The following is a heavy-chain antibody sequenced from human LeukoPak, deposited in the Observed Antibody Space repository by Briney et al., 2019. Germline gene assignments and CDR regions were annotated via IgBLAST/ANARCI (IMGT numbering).Heavy chain of an antibody. J-gene: IGHJ4*02. V-gene: IGHV3-23*01. CDR1: GFTFRTSG. Sequence: PGGSLRLSCAASGFTFRTSGMSWVRQAPGKGLEWVSAISGSGVSTYYADSVKGRFTISRDNSKNTLYLQMNSLRAEDTAVYYCARIADYYDSSGYNSVDYWGQGTLVTVSS. D-gene: IGHD3-22*01. CDR2: ISGSGVST. CDR3: ARIADYYDSSGYNSVDY.